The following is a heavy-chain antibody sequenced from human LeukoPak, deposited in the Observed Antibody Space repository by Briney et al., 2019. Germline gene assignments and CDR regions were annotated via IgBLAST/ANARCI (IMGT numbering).Heavy chain of an antibody. V-gene: IGHV3-7*01. D-gene: IGHD1-26*01. CDR1: GFTFSSYW. CDR2: IKQDGSEK. CDR3: AKDVAEWELLPYYFDY. Sequence: GGSLRLSCAASGFTFSSYWMSWVRQAPGKGLEWVANIKQDGSEKYYVDSVKGRFTISRDNAKNSLYLQMNSLRAEDTAVYYCAKDVAEWELLPYYFDYWGQGTLVTVSS. J-gene: IGHJ4*02.